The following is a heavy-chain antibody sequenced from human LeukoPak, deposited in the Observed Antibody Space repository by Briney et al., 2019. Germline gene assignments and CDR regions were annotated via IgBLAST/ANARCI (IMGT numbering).Heavy chain of an antibody. J-gene: IGHJ6*02. CDR2: INHSGST. V-gene: IGHV4-34*01. CDR3: ARTVVVPKDSSSWYWIYYGMDV. Sequence: SETLSLTCAVYGGSFSGYYWSWIRQPPGKGLEWIGEINHSGSTNYNPSLKSRVTISVDTSKNQFSLKLSSVTAADTAVYYCARTVVVPKDSSSWYWIYYGMDVWGQGTTVTVSS. D-gene: IGHD6-13*01. CDR1: GGSFSGYY.